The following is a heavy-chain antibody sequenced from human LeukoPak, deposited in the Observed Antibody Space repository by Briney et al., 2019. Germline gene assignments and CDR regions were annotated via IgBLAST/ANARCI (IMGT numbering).Heavy chain of an antibody. Sequence: GGSLRLSCTTSGFTFGDCAVSWVRQAPGEGLEWVALIRSKSFGGLREYAASVKGRFAISRDDSNSIAYLQMSGLKTEDTAVYYCSRSATVTGAKYYFDRWGQGTLVTVSS. CDR1: GFTFGDCA. CDR3: SRSATVTGAKYYFDR. J-gene: IGHJ4*02. D-gene: IGHD3-9*01. V-gene: IGHV3-49*04. CDR2: IRSKSFGGLR.